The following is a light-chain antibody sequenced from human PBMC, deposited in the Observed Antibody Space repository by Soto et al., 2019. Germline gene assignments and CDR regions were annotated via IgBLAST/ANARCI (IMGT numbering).Light chain of an antibody. Sequence: IVMTKCSATRSVTPEYRSRRSSRASQSIIRNLAWYQQKPGQAPRLLIYGASTRATGIPARFSGSGSGTEFTLTFSSLKPDDLATHYCQLYAYLIGFGPGRRLEIK. CDR3: QLYAYLIG. V-gene: IGKV3-15*01. CDR2: GAS. J-gene: IGKJ5*01. CDR1: QSIIRN.